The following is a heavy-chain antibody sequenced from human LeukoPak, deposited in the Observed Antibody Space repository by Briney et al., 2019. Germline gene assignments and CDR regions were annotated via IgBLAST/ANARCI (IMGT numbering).Heavy chain of an antibody. V-gene: IGHV3-74*01. Sequence: PGGSLRLSCVASGFSLSGYWMYWVRQAPGKGLMYISRNNGDGSTTNYADVVKGRFTMSRDNVKNIIYLQMNSLRVEDTAVYYCARDPRNVGLAPWGQGTLVTVSS. CDR1: GFSLSGYW. D-gene: IGHD2-15*01. CDR3: ARDPRNVGLAP. J-gene: IGHJ5*02. CDR2: NNGDGSTT.